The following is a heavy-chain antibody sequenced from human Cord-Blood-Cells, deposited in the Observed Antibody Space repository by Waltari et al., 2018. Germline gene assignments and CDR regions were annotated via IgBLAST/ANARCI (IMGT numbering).Heavy chain of an antibody. V-gene: IGHV4-39*01. D-gene: IGHD4-17*01. CDR1: GGSISSSSYY. CDR2: LYYSGST. J-gene: IGHJ4*02. Sequence: QLQLQESGPGLVKPSETLSLTCTVSGGSISSSSYYWGWIRQPPGKGLEWIGSLYYSGSTYYNPSLKSRVTISVDTSKNQFSLKLSSVTAADTAVYYCARHEDGDYAGYWGQGTLVTVSS. CDR3: ARHEDGDYAGY.